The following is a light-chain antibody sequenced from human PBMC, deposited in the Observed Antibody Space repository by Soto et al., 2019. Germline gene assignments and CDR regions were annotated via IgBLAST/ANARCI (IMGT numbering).Light chain of an antibody. V-gene: IGLV2-11*01. CDR3: CSYAGSYTLV. CDR2: DVS. CDR1: SSDVGGYNY. J-gene: IGLJ2*01. Sequence: QSALTQPRSVSGSPGQSVTISCTGTSSDVGGYNYVSWYQQHPGKAPKFMIYDVSERPSGVPDRFSGSESGNTASLTISGLQAEDEADYYCCSYAGSYTLVFGGGTKVTVL.